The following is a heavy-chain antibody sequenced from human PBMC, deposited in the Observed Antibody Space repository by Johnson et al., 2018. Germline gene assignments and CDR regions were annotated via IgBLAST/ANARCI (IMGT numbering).Heavy chain of an antibody. CDR2: ISYDGSNK. CDR1: GFTFSSYG. J-gene: IGHJ4*02. D-gene: IGHD3-22*01. CDR3: ARLGSGYSFDN. Sequence: QVQLVQSGGGVVQXGRSXRLXCAASGFTFSSYGMHWVRQAPGKGLEWVAVISYDGSNKYYADPVKGRFTISRDNSKNTLYLQMNSLRAEDTAVYYCARLGSGYSFDNWGQGTLVTVSS. V-gene: IGHV3-30*03.